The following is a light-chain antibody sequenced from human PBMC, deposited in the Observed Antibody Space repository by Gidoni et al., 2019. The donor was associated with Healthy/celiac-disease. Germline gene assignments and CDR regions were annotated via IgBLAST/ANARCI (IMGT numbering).Light chain of an antibody. CDR3: QQSYSTPSIT. Sequence: DIQMTQSPSSLSASVGDRVTITRRASQSISSYLNWYQQKPGKAPKLLIYAASSLQSGVPSRFSGSGSGTDFTLTISSLQPEDFATYYCQQSYSTPSITCGQGTRLEIK. CDR2: AAS. CDR1: QSISSY. V-gene: IGKV1-39*01. J-gene: IGKJ5*01.